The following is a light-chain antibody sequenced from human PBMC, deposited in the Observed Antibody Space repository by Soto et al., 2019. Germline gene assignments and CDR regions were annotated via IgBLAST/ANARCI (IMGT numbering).Light chain of an antibody. CDR1: QSVSSN. J-gene: IGKJ1*01. CDR2: GAS. V-gene: IGKV3-15*01. CDR3: QKYNSAPWT. Sequence: EKVVTQPPATLSVTPGERATLSCRASQSVSSNFARYQQKPGQAPRLLIYGASTRATGIPARFSGSGSGTDFTLTISSLQPEDVATYYCQKYNSAPWTFGQGTKVDIK.